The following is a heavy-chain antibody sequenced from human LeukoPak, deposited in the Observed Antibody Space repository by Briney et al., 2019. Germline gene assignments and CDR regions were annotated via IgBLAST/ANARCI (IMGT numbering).Heavy chain of an antibody. Sequence: GTSLRLSCEASGFTFRNHGMYWVRQAPGKGLEWVAVIWYDGSNKYYGDSVRGRFTISRDNSENTLYLQMNSLRVEDTAVYYFARRGEESKLDHWGQGNLVTVSS. CDR2: IWYDGSNK. CDR1: GFTFRNHG. V-gene: IGHV3-33*01. D-gene: IGHD3-10*01. J-gene: IGHJ4*01. CDR3: ARRGEESKLDH.